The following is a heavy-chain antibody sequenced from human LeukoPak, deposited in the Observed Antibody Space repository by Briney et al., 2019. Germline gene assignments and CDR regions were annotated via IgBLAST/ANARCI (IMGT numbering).Heavy chain of an antibody. J-gene: IGHJ4*02. CDR2: INPNSGGT. CDR3: ANTYDFWSGYRFDY. CDR1: GYTFTGYY. V-gene: IGHV1-2*06. Sequence: ASVKVSCKASGYTFTGYYMHLVRQAPGLGLEWMGRINPNSGGTNYAQKFQGRVTMTRDTSISTAYMELSRLRSDDTAVYYCANTYDFWSGYRFDYWGQGTLVTVSS. D-gene: IGHD3-3*01.